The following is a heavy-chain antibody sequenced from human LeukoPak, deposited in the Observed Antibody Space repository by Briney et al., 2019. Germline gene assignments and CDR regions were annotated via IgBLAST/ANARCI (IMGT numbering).Heavy chain of an antibody. CDR3: AKASGVPWADYAFDI. V-gene: IGHV3-30*18. CDR2: ISYDGTNK. J-gene: IGHJ3*02. D-gene: IGHD3-10*01. CDR1: GFTFSSYG. Sequence: GGSLRLSCAASGFTFSSYGMHWVRQAPGKGLGRVAVISYDGTNKYYADSVKGRFTISRDSSKNTLYLQMNSLRAEDRAVYYCAKASGVPWADYAFDIWGQGTMVTVSS.